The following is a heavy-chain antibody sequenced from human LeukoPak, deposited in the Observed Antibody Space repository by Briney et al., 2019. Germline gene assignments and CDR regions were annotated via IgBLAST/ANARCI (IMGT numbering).Heavy chain of an antibody. CDR2: ISGSGGST. V-gene: IGHV3-23*01. CDR3: AKFGSVINIAVDDDY. Sequence: GGALRLSCPCFGCTFSNYAMSWVGQAPGKGLAGVSAISGSGGSTYYADSVKGRFTISRDNSKNTLFLQMNSLRAEDTAVYYCAKFGSVINIAVDDDYWGQGTLVTVSS. J-gene: IGHJ4*02. CDR1: GCTFSNYA. D-gene: IGHD6-19*01.